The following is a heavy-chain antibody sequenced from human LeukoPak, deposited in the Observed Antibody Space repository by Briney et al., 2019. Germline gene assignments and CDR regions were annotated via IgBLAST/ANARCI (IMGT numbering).Heavy chain of an antibody. CDR1: GFTFSSYW. CDR3: ARREFYDSSGYPFDY. CDR2: INSDGSST. D-gene: IGHD3-22*01. J-gene: IGHJ4*02. V-gene: IGHV3-74*01. Sequence: GGSLRLSCAASGFTFSSYWMHWVRQAPGKELVWVSRINSDGSSTSYADSVKGRFTISRDNAKNTLYLQMNSLRAEDTAVYYCARREFYDSSGYPFDYWGQGTLVTVSS.